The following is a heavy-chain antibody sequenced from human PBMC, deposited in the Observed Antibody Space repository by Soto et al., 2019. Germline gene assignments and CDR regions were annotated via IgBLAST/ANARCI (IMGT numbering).Heavy chain of an antibody. CDR3: ARESAYSSSSY. V-gene: IGHV3-53*01. J-gene: IGHJ4*02. CDR2: IYSGGST. CDR1: GFTVSSNY. D-gene: IGHD6-6*01. Sequence: QPGGSLRLSCAASGFTVSSNYMSWVRQAPGKGLEWVSVIYSGGSTYYADSVKGRFTISRDNSKNTLYLQMNSLRAEDTAVYYCARESAYSSSSYWGQGTLVTVSS.